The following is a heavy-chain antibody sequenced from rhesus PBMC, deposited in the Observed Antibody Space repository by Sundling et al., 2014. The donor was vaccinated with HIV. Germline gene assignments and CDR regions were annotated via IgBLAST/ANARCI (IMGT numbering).Heavy chain of an antibody. Sequence: QVQLQESGPGLVKPSETLSLTCAVSGGSINSSNWWSWIRQAPGKGLEWIGYIYGSGSSTNYNPSLKSRVTLSVDTSKNQFSLKLSSVTAADTAVYYCARTHTVGTYFDYWGQGVLVTVSS. J-gene: IGHJ4*01. CDR2: IYGSGSST. V-gene: IGHV4-169*01. D-gene: IGHD5-24*01. CDR3: ARTHTVGTYFDY. CDR1: GGSINSSN.